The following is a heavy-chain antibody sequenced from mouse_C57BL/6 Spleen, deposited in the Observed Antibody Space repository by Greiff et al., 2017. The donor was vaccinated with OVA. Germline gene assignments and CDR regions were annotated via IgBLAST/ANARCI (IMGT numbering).Heavy chain of an antibody. J-gene: IGHJ4*01. V-gene: IGHV2-6-1*01. CDR2: IWSDGST. CDR3: ARHNYGSSYNYAMDY. CDR1: GFSLTSYG. D-gene: IGHD1-1*01. Sequence: QVQLKESGPGLVAPSQRLSITCTVSGFSLTSYGVHWVRQPPGKGLEWLVVIWSDGSTTYNSALKSRLSISKDNSKSQVFLKMNSLQTDDTAMYYCARHNYGSSYNYAMDYWGQGTSVTVSS.